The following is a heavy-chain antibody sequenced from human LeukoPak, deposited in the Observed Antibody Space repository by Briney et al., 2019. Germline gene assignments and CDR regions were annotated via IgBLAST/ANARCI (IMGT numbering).Heavy chain of an antibody. CDR1: GFTFTSFG. J-gene: IGHJ3*01. Sequence: GGSVRLACAAAGFTFTSFGMHWVRQAPGKGREWVAFIRYDGSNKYYADAVKGRFTISRDNSKNPLYLQMNSLRDEDTALYYCAIHGGGTIRIEAFDVWGQGTMVTISS. CDR2: IRYDGSNK. D-gene: IGHD3-3*01. CDR3: AIHGGGTIRIEAFDV. V-gene: IGHV3-30*02.